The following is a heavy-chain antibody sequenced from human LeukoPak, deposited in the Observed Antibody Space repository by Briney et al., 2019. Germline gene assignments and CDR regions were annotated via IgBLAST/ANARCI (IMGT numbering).Heavy chain of an antibody. D-gene: IGHD4-23*01. CDR2: ISGSGGST. Sequence: PGRSLRLSCAASGFTFSSYAMSWVRQAPGRGLEWVSAISGSGGSTYYADSVKGRFTISRDNSKNTLYLQMNSLRAEDTAVYYCAKVYTYGGVSGDAFDIWGQGTMVTVSS. V-gene: IGHV3-23*01. CDR1: GFTFSSYA. J-gene: IGHJ3*02. CDR3: AKVYTYGGVSGDAFDI.